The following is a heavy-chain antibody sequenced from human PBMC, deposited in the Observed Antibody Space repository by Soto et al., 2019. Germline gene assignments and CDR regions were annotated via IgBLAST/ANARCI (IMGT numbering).Heavy chain of an antibody. CDR1: GFTFSSYG. V-gene: IGHV3-30*18. J-gene: IGHJ4*02. CDR3: AKMVYYGSGSFDY. CDR2: ISYDGSNK. D-gene: IGHD3-10*01. Sequence: LRLSCAASGFTFSSYGMHWVRQAPGKGLEWVAVISYDGSNKYYADSVKGRFTISRDNSKNTLYLQMNSLRAEDTAVYYCAKMVYYGSGSFDYWGQGTLVTVSS.